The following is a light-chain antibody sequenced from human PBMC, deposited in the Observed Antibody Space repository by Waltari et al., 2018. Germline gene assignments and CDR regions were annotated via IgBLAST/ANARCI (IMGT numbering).Light chain of an antibody. V-gene: IGLV2-8*01. Sequence: QSALTQPPSASGSPGQSVTISCTGTSGDVGGYNYVHWYQQYPGKAPKLLIYDVNERPSGVPARFSGSKSDNTASLTVSGLQDEDEADYYCSSYAGSSNFVVFGGGTKVTVL. CDR1: SGDVGGYNY. CDR2: DVN. J-gene: IGLJ2*01. CDR3: SSYAGSSNFVV.